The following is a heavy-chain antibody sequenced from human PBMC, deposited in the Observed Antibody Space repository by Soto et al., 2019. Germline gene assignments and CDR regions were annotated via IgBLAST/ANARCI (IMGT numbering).Heavy chain of an antibody. J-gene: IGHJ4*02. V-gene: IGHV4-34*01. Sequence: PSETLSLTCAVYGGSFGAYHWSWIRQPPGKGLEWLGEINHSGNTNYNPSLKSRVTISIDTSKNHFSLKVTSVTAADTAVYYCTTDRGNYWGQGTLVTVSS. CDR2: INHSGNT. CDR3: TTDRGNY. CDR1: GGSFGAYH.